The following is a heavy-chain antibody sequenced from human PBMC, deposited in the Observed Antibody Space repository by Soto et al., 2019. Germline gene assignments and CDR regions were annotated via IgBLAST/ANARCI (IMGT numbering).Heavy chain of an antibody. V-gene: IGHV4-4*02. J-gene: IGHJ4*02. CDR3: GRSISSGSPIDS. Sequence: QVQLQQSGPGLVEPSGTLSLTCAVSGGSVNSPNWLNWVRQPPETGLEWIGEMHHSGSSNYNPSLKTRLTLSVDKSNNELSMNLNSVTAADTAIYYCGRSISSGSPIDSWGQGIRVTVSS. CDR1: GGSVNSPNW. D-gene: IGHD6-19*01. CDR2: MHHSGSS.